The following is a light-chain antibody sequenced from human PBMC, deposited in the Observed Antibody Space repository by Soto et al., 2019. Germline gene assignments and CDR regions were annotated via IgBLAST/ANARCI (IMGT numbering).Light chain of an antibody. CDR3: HQYNNWPLGT. CDR2: GAS. CDR1: QSVYVN. V-gene: IGKV3-15*01. Sequence: ETALTQSPATLSVSPGERATLSCRARQSVYVNLAWYQHKPGQSPRLLIYGASTRATGVPARFGGSGSGTEFTLPISNLQAADSAVYYCHQYNNWPLGTFGPGTKVEIK. J-gene: IGKJ1*01.